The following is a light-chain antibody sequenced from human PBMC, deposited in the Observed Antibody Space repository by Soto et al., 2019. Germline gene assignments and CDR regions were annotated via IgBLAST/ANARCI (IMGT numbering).Light chain of an antibody. Sequence: VMTQSPATLSVSPGERATLSCRTSQSVSSNLAWYQQKPGQAPRLLIYGASTRATGIPARFSGNGSGTEFTLTISSLQSEDFAVYYCQQYNNWPQTFGQGSKVDIK. V-gene: IGKV3-15*01. J-gene: IGKJ1*01. CDR1: QSVSSN. CDR2: GAS. CDR3: QQYNNWPQT.